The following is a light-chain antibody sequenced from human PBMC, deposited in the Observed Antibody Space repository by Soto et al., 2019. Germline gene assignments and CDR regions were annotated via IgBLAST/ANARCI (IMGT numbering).Light chain of an antibody. V-gene: IGKV2-28*01. CDR3: MQALQTPLT. CDR2: LGS. CDR1: QSLLHSNGYNY. J-gene: IGKJ5*01. Sequence: DIVMTQSPLSLPVTPGEPASISCRSSQSLLHSNGYNYLDWYLQKPGQSPQLLIYLGSNRASGVPDRFSGSGSGTDFTLKISRVEPEDVGVYYCMQALQTPLTFGPGPRLEI.